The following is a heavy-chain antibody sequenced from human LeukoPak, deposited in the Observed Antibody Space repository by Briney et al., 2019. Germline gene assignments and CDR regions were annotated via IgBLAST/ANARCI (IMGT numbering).Heavy chain of an antibody. J-gene: IGHJ4*02. CDR2: IIPILGIA. V-gene: IGHV1-69*04. CDR3: ARSESWYGLDLIDY. D-gene: IGHD6-13*01. Sequence: EASVKVSCKASGGTFSSYAISWVRQAPGQGLEWMGRIIPILGIANYAQKFQGRVTITADKSTSTAYMELSSLRSEDTAVYYCARSESWYGLDLIDYWGQGTLVTVSS. CDR1: GGTFSSYA.